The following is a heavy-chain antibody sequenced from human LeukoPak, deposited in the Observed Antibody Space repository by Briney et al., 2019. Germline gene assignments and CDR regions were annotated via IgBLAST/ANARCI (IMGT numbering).Heavy chain of an antibody. Sequence: GRSLRLSCAASGFTFSSYGMHWVRQAPGKGLEWVAVIWYDGSNKYYADSVKGRFTISRDNSKNTLYLQMNSLRAEDTAVYYCAKGDYYDSSGYPDYWGQGTLVTVSS. CDR2: IWYDGSNK. CDR3: AKGDYYDSSGYPDY. D-gene: IGHD3-22*01. V-gene: IGHV3-33*06. J-gene: IGHJ4*02. CDR1: GFTFSSYG.